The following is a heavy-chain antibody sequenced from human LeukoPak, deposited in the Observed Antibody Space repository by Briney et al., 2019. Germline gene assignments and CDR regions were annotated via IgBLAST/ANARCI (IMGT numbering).Heavy chain of an antibody. CDR3: ARHLDGIAASDY. V-gene: IGHV4-31*03. D-gene: IGHD6-13*01. Sequence: SQTLSLTCTVSGGSINSGGDYWSWLRHYPGKGLEWIGYIYYSGRTFYNPSLKSRVTISVDTSKNLFSLRLSSVTAADTAVYYCARHLDGIAASDYWGQGTLVTVSS. CDR2: IYYSGRT. J-gene: IGHJ4*02. CDR1: GGSINSGGDY.